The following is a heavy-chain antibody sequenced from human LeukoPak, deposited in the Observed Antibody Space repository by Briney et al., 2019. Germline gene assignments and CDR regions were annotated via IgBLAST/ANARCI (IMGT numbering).Heavy chain of an antibody. CDR2: INWSGGST. CDR1: GFAFAEHG. V-gene: IGHV3-20*04. CDR3: ARAPITSPFYFDY. J-gene: IGHJ4*02. D-gene: IGHD2-2*01. Sequence: AGGSLRLSCTASGFAFAEHGMSWVRQVPGKGLGWVSGINWSGGSTGYADPLRGRFTISRDNAKNSLYLQMDSLRAEDTALYYCARAPITSPFYFDYWGQGTLVTVSS.